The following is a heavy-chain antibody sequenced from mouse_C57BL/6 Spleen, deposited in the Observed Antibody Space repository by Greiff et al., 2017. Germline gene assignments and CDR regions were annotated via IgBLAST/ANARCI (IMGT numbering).Heavy chain of an antibody. J-gene: IGHJ2*01. Sequence: VQLQQPGAELVKPGASVKLSCKASGYTFTSYWMHWVKQRPGQGLEWIGMIHPNSGSTNYNEKFKSKATLTVDKSSSTAYMQLSSLTAEDSAVYYCASIVDGYYEYFDYWGQGTTLTVSS. V-gene: IGHV1-64*01. CDR3: ASIVDGYYEYFDY. CDR2: IHPNSGST. CDR1: GYTFTSYW. D-gene: IGHD2-3*01.